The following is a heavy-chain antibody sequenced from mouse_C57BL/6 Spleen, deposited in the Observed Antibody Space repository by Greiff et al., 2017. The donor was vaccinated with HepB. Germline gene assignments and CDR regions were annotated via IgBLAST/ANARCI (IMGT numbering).Heavy chain of an antibody. Sequence: EVKVVESGGGLVKPGGSLKLSCAASGFTFSSYAMSWVRQTPEKRLEWVATISDGGSYTYYPDNVKGRFTISRDNAKNNLYLQMSHLKSEDTAMYYCARGGGERGYYFDYWGQGTTLTVSS. CDR3: ARGGGERGYYFDY. J-gene: IGHJ2*01. D-gene: IGHD1-1*02. CDR1: GFTFSSYA. CDR2: ISDGGSYT. V-gene: IGHV5-4*03.